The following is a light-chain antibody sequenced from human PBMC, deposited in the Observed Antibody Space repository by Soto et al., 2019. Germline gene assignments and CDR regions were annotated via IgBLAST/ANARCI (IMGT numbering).Light chain of an antibody. CDR1: SSDVGGYNY. V-gene: IGLV2-14*01. J-gene: IGLJ1*01. CDR2: EVS. CDR3: SSYTSSSTSSYV. Sequence: QSVLTQPASVSGSPGQSITISCTGTSSDVGGYNYVSWYQQHPGKAPKLMIYEVSNRPSGVSNRFSGSKSGNTASLTIYGLQAEDEADYYCSSYTSSSTSSYVFGTGTKVTVL.